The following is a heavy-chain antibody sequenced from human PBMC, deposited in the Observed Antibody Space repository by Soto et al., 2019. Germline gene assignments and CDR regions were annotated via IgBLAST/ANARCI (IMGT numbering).Heavy chain of an antibody. J-gene: IGHJ3*02. Sequence: EVQLVESGGDLIQPGGSLRLSCAASGFTVSDSYMSWVRQAPGKGLEWVSIIYSSGNTYYTDSVKGRFTISRDSFRNTLYLQMNWLRAEDTAVYYCARVWGIENVFDIWGHGTMVTVSS. D-gene: IGHD7-27*01. CDR2: IYSSGNT. V-gene: IGHV3-53*01. CDR1: GFTVSDSY. CDR3: ARVWGIENVFDI.